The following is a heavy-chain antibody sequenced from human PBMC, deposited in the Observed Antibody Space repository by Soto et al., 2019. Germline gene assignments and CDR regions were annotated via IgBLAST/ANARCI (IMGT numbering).Heavy chain of an antibody. CDR1: GGSVSTGVHY. CDR3: ARGYYTSWYWFDR. D-gene: IGHD6-13*01. J-gene: IGHJ2*01. Sequence: QVQLQESGPGLVKPSETLSLTCTVSVSGGSVSTGVHYWSWIRQPPGKGLEWIGYIHYSGSTSYNPSLKRRVTISVDTSKNQFSLKLTSVTAADTAVYYCARGYYTSWYWFDRWGRGTLVTVSS. CDR2: IHYSGST. V-gene: IGHV4-61*08.